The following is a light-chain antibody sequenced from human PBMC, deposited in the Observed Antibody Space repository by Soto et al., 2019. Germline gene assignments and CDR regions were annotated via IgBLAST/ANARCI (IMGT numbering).Light chain of an antibody. CDR3: CSYAGSSIVV. V-gene: IGLV2-23*01. J-gene: IGLJ2*01. Sequence: QSALTQPASVSGSPGQSITISCTGTSSDVGSYNLVSWYQQHPGKAPKLMIYEGSKRPSGVSNRFSGSKSGNTASLTISGLQAEDEADYYCCSYAGSSIVVFGGGTKHTVL. CDR1: SSDVGSYNL. CDR2: EGS.